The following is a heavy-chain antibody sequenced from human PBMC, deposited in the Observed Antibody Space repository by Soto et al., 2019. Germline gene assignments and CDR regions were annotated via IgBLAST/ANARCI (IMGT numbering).Heavy chain of an antibody. V-gene: IGHV3-23*01. CDR1: GFTFSSYA. D-gene: IGHD5-18*01. CDR3: AKCGRDYGIQLWYSVYYMDV. CDR2: ISGSGGST. Sequence: GGSLRLSCAASGFTFSSYAMSWVRQAPGKGLEWVSAISGSGGSTYYADSVKGRFTISRDNSKNTLYLQMNSLRAEDTAVYYCAKCGRDYGIQLWYSVYYMDVWGKGTTVTVSS. J-gene: IGHJ6*03.